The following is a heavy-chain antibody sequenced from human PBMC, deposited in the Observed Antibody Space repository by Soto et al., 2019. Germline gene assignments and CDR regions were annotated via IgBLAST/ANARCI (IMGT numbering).Heavy chain of an antibody. CDR2: IYPGNSNT. V-gene: IGHV5-51*01. CDR1: GYSFTNYW. J-gene: IGHJ4*02. Sequence: GESLKISCQGSGYSFTNYWIGWVRQMPGTGLEWLGIIYPGNSNTRYSPSFEGQVTMSADKSINTAYLQWSSLRASDIAIYFCARPSDVGLASSFEYWGQGTQVTVSS. CDR3: ARPSDVGLASSFEY.